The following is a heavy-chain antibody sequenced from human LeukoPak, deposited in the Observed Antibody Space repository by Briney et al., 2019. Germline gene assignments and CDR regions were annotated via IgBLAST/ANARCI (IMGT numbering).Heavy chain of an antibody. J-gene: IGHJ5*02. CDR3: ARGSHYYGSGSPNWFDP. CDR1: GGSISGYY. Sequence: PSETLSLTCTVSGGSISGYYWTWIRQPPGKGLEWIGYIYYSGNTNYNPSLKSRVTISVDTSKKQFSLKLSSVPAADTTAYYCARGSHYYGSGSPNWFDPWGQGTLVTVSS. D-gene: IGHD3-10*01. V-gene: IGHV4-59*01. CDR2: IYYSGNT.